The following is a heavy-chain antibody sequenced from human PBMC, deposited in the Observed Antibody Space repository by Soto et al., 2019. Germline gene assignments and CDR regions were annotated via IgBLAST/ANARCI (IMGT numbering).Heavy chain of an antibody. CDR1: GYTFTGYY. V-gene: IGHV1-2*02. CDR3: ARDRSHYYDSSGYYGYWFDP. D-gene: IGHD3-22*01. CDR2: INPNSGGT. J-gene: IGHJ5*02. Sequence: ASVEVSCKASGYTFTGYYIHWVRQAPGQGLEWMGWINPNSGGTNYAQKFQGRVTMTRDTSISTAYMELSRLRSDDTAVYYCARDRSHYYDSSGYYGYWFDPWGQGTLVTVST.